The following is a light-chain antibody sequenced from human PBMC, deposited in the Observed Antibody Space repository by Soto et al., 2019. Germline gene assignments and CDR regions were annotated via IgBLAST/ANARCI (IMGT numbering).Light chain of an antibody. CDR2: DAS. CDR3: QQRSNWPRT. Sequence: EIVLTQSPATLSLSPGERATLSCRASQSVDSYLAWYQQKPGRAPRLLMYDASNRATGIPARCSGSGSGTDVALTISSMEPEDFAVYYCQQRSNWPRTFGQGTKVEIK. J-gene: IGKJ1*01. CDR1: QSVDSY. V-gene: IGKV3-11*01.